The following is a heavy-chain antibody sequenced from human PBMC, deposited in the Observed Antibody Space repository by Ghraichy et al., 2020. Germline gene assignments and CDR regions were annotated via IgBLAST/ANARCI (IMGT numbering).Heavy chain of an antibody. CDR1: GYTFTGYY. J-gene: IGHJ6*02. V-gene: IGHV1-2*02. D-gene: IGHD1-7*01. CDR3: ARSITGTTYYYYYGMDV. CDR2: INPNSGGT. Sequence: ASVKVSCKASGYTFTGYYMHWVRQAPGQGLEWMGWINPNSGGTNYAQKFQGRVTMTRDTSIITAYMELSRLRSDDTAVYYCARSITGTTYYYYYGMDVWGQGTTVTVSS.